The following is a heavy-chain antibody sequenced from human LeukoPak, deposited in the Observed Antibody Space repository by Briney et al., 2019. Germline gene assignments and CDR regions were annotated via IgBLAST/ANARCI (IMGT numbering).Heavy chain of an antibody. CDR3: AKDSAQLNDAFDI. D-gene: IGHD5-18*01. CDR1: GFTFSSYA. Sequence: SGGSLRLSCAASGFTFSSYAMSWVRRAPGKGLEWVSAISGSGGSTYYADSVKGRFTISRDNSKNTLYLQMNSLRAEDTAVYYCAKDSAQLNDAFDIWGQGTMVTVSS. J-gene: IGHJ3*02. CDR2: ISGSGGST. V-gene: IGHV3-23*01.